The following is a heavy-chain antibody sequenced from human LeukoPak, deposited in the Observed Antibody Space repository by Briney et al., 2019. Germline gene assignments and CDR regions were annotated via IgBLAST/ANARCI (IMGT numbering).Heavy chain of an antibody. CDR3: ASPRH. CDR1: GDSISSSNCY. J-gene: IGHJ4*02. V-gene: IGHV4-39*01. Sequence: SETLSLTCTVSGDSISSSNCYWGWIRQPPGKGLEWIGSIYFSGGTYYNASLKSRVTISVDTSKNQFSLKLSSVTAADTAVYYCASPRHWGQGTLVTVSS. CDR2: IYFSGGT.